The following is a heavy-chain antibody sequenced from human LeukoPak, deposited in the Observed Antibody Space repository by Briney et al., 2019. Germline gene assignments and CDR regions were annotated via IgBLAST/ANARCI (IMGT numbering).Heavy chain of an antibody. V-gene: IGHV1-69*05. CDR3: ARSPVVPAAAWFDP. J-gene: IGHJ5*02. CDR1: GGTFSSYA. Sequence: SVKVSCKASGGTFSSYAISWVRQAPGQGLEWMGGIIPIFGTANYAQKFQGRVTITTDESTSTAYMELGSLRSEDTAVYYCARSPVVPAAAWFDPWGQGTLVTVSS. D-gene: IGHD2-2*01. CDR2: IIPIFGTA.